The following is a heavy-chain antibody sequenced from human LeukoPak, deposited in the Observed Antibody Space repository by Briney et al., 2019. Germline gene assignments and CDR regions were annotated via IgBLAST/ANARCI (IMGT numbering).Heavy chain of an antibody. Sequence: ASVKVSCKASGYTFTSYGISWVRQAPGQGLEWIGWNSAYNGNTNYAQKLQGRVTMTTDTSTSTAYMELRSLKSDDTAVYYCARWDSPPFYGMDVWGQGTTVTVSS. V-gene: IGHV1-18*01. CDR1: GYTFTSYG. D-gene: IGHD3-22*01. CDR2: NSAYNGNT. J-gene: IGHJ6*02. CDR3: ARWDSPPFYGMDV.